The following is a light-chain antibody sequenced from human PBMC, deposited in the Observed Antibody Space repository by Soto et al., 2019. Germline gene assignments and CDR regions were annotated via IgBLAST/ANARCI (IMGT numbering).Light chain of an antibody. Sequence: DIQMTQSPSSLSASVGDRVTITCRASQTISNYLNWYQQKPGKAPNLLIYAASNLQSGVPSRFSGSGSGTDFTLTISSLQPEDFATYYCQQTYGGPLKLTFGGGTKVEIK. CDR1: QTISNY. CDR3: QQTYGGPLKLT. CDR2: AAS. V-gene: IGKV1-39*01. J-gene: IGKJ4*01.